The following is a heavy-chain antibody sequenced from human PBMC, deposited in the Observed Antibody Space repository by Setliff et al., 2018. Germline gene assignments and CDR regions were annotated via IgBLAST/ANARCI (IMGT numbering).Heavy chain of an antibody. V-gene: IGHV7-4-1*02. Sequence: ASVKVSCKVSGYTLTELSMHWVRQAPGKGLEWMGWINTYTGNPTYAQGFTGRFVFSLDTSVSTAYLQITSLKAEDTAVYYCARVIPYYFDSWGQGTLVTVSS. J-gene: IGHJ4*02. CDR2: INTYTGNP. CDR1: GYTLTELS. CDR3: ARVIPYYFDS.